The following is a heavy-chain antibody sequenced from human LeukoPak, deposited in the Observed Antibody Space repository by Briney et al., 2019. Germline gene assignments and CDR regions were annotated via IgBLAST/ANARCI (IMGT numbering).Heavy chain of an antibody. J-gene: IGHJ4*02. V-gene: IGHV1-2*06. D-gene: IGHD2-2*01. CDR2: INPNSGGT. Sequence: ASVKVSCKASGYRFTGYYMHWVRQAPGQGLEWMGRINPNSGGTNYAQKFQGRVTMTRDTSFTTAYMELSRLKSDDTAVYYCAREDCSGTSCLYYFDYWGQGTLSPSPQ. CDR3: AREDCSGTSCLYYFDY. CDR1: GYRFTGYY.